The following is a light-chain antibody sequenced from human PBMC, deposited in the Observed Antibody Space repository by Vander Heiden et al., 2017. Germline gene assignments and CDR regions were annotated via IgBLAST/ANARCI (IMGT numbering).Light chain of an antibody. Sequence: DIVMTPSPLSLSVTPGEPASISCRSSQSLLHRSGYYYLDWYLQKPGQPPQLLIYMGSDRASGVPDRFSGSGAGTDFTLKISKVEAEDAGVYYCMQSLQSRTFGPGTKVEIK. CDR1: QSLLHRSGYYY. CDR2: MGS. V-gene: IGKV2-28*01. J-gene: IGKJ1*01. CDR3: MQSLQSRT.